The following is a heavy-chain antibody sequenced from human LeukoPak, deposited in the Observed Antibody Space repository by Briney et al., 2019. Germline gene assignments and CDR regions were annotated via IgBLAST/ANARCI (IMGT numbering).Heavy chain of an antibody. CDR2: IYYSGGT. V-gene: IGHV4-59*08. CDR1: GGSINDYF. CDR3: VRQRYGGYEFDY. J-gene: IGHJ4*02. Sequence: PSETLSLTCTVSGGSINDYFWSWVRQPPGRGLEYIGYIYYSGGTDYNPSLKRRVTISVDTSKNQFSLKLSSVTAADTAVYYCVRQRYGGYEFDYWGRGTLVTVSS. D-gene: IGHD5-12*01.